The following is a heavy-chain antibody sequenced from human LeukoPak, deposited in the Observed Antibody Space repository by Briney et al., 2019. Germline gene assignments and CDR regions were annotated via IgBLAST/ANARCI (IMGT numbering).Heavy chain of an antibody. CDR2: INRDGIEK. D-gene: IGHD6-13*01. CDR3: AREQQARHSNWFDP. J-gene: IGHJ5*02. V-gene: IGHV3-7*01. Sequence: HPGGSLRLSCAASGFTFRSYGMHWVRQAPGKGLEWVANINRDGIEKYYVDSVKGRFTISRDNAKNSLYLQMNSLRAEDTAVYFCAREQQARHSNWFDPWGQGTLVTVSS. CDR1: GFTFRSYG.